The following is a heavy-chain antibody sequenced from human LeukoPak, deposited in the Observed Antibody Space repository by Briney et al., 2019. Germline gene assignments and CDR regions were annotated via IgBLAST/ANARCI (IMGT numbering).Heavy chain of an antibody. J-gene: IGHJ4*02. V-gene: IGHV3-7*01. CDR3: ARDTDGYSYGLNYFAY. CDR1: GFTFSSNW. CDR2: INQDGSEK. D-gene: IGHD5-18*01. Sequence: GGSLRLSCAASGFTFSSNWMSWVRQAPGKGLEWVANINQDGSEKYYVDSVKGRFTISRDNAKNSLFLQMHSLRAEDTAVYYCARDTDGYSYGLNYFAYWGQGTLVTVSS.